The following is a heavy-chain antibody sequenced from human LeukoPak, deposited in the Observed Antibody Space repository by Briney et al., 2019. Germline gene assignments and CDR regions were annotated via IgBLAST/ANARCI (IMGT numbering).Heavy chain of an antibody. V-gene: IGHV5-51*01. CDR3: ARSGEYCSGGSCSKGVGYYYGMDV. Sequence: GESLKISCKGSGYSFTSYWIGWVRQMPGKGLEWMGILYPGDSDTKYSPSFQGQVTISADKSISTAYLQWSSLKASDTAMYYCARSGEYCSGGSCSKGVGYYYGMDVWGQGTTVTVSS. CDR1: GYSFTSYW. D-gene: IGHD2-15*01. J-gene: IGHJ6*02. CDR2: LYPGDSDT.